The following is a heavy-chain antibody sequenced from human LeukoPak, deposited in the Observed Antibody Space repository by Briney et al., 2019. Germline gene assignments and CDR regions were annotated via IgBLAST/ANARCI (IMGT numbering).Heavy chain of an antibody. Sequence: ASVKVSCKVSGYTLSDLSMHWVRQAPGKGLEWMGSFALEDGEKIYAQKFQGRVTMTEDTSTDTAYMELSSLRSEDTAVYYCATALAGNLVDYWGQGTLVTVSS. CDR3: ATALAGNLVDY. CDR1: GYTLSDLS. D-gene: IGHD1-14*01. V-gene: IGHV1-24*01. J-gene: IGHJ4*02. CDR2: FALEDGEK.